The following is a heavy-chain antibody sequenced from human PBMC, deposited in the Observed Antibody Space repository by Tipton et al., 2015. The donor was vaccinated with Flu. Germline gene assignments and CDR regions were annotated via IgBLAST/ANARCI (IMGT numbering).Heavy chain of an antibody. D-gene: IGHD3-10*01. CDR3: ARGGYYGSGSLNWFDP. CDR1: GGSISSSSYY. V-gene: IGHV4-39*07. CDR2: IYYSGST. J-gene: IGHJ5*02. Sequence: TLSLTCTVSGGSISSSSYYCGWIRQPPGKGLEWIGSIYYSGSTYYNPSLKSRVTISVDTSKNQFSLKLSSVTAADTAVYYCARGGYYGSGSLNWFDPWGQGTLVTVSS.